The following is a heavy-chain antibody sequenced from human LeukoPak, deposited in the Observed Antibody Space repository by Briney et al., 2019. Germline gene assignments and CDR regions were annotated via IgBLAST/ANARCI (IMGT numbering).Heavy chain of an antibody. CDR1: GGSISSYY. Sequence: SETLSLTCTVSGGSISSYYWSWIRQPPGKGLEWIGYIYYSGSTNYNPSLKSRVTISVDTSKNQFSLKLRSVTAAGTAVYYCARVGGITMIVVLITDAFDIWGQGTMVTVSS. J-gene: IGHJ3*02. V-gene: IGHV4-59*12. D-gene: IGHD3-22*01. CDR3: ARVGGITMIVVLITDAFDI. CDR2: IYYSGST.